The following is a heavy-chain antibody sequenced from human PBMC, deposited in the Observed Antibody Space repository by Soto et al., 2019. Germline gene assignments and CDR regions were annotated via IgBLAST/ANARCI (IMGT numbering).Heavy chain of an antibody. CDR3: ERHNYGSGSTYFDY. Sequence: SETLSLTCTVSGGSISSYYWSCIRQPPGKGLEWIGYIYYSGSTNYNPSLKSRVTISVDTSKTQYSLKLNSMTAADTAVYYCERHNYGSGSTYFDYWGQGTLVTVSS. V-gene: IGHV4-59*08. CDR1: GGSISSYY. J-gene: IGHJ4*02. D-gene: IGHD3-10*01. CDR2: IYYSGST.